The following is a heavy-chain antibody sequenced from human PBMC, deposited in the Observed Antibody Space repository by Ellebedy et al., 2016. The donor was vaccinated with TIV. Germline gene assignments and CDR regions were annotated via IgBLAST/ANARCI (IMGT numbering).Heavy chain of an antibody. CDR1: GGSFSGYY. Sequence: SETLSLTCAVYGGSFSGYYWSWIRQPPGKGLEWIGEINHSGSTNYNPSLKSRVTISVDTSKNQFSLKLSSVTAADTAVYYCARVWASYNWNDVSFDYWGQGTLVTVSS. V-gene: IGHV4-34*01. J-gene: IGHJ4*02. D-gene: IGHD1-20*01. CDR3: ARVWASYNWNDVSFDY. CDR2: INHSGST.